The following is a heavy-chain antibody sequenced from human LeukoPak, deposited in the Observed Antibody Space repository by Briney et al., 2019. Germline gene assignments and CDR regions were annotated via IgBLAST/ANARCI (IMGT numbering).Heavy chain of an antibody. CDR3: ARGGRDYGDYGGLNWFDP. J-gene: IGHJ5*02. CDR2: INHSGST. D-gene: IGHD4-17*01. V-gene: IGHV4-39*07. CDR1: GGSISSGGYY. Sequence: SETLSLTCTVSGGSISSGGYYWSWIRQPPGKGLEWIGEINHSGSTNYNPSLKSRVTISVDTSKNQFSLKLSSVTAADTAVYYCARGGRDYGDYGGLNWFDPWGQGTLVTVSS.